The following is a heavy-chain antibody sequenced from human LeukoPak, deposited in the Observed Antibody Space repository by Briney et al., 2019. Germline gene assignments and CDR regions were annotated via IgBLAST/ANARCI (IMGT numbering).Heavy chain of an antibody. CDR3: ARGFGKAAADVFGGYTMNV. D-gene: IGHD6-13*01. CDR2: IYAGGST. V-gene: IGHV3-66*02. Sequence: GGSLRLSRAASGLTVSSNYMSWVRQAPGKGLEWVSLIYAGGSTYYADSVRGRFTISRDNSKNTLYLQMNSLTPEDTAVYYCARGFGKAAADVFGGYTMNVWGQGTTVIVSS. CDR1: GLTVSSNY. J-gene: IGHJ6*02.